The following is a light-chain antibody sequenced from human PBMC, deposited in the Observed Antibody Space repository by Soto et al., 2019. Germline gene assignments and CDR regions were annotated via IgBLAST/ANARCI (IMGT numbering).Light chain of an antibody. J-gene: IGKJ2*01. CDR3: QQSHGIPYT. CDR2: AAS. CDR1: QSISTY. V-gene: IGKV1-39*01. Sequence: DIPMTQSPFSLSASVGDRVTITCRASQSISTYVNWYQQKAAKAPKLLIYAASRLQSEVPSRFVGRGSDTKFTLTITSLQPEYFATYYCQQSHGIPYTFGQGTKLHIK.